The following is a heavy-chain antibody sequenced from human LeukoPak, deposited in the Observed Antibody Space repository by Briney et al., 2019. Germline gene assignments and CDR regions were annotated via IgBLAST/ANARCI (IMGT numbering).Heavy chain of an antibody. Sequence: PSETLSLTCAVYGVSFSGYYWSWIRQPPGKGLEGIGEINHSGSTNYNPSLKSRVTISVDTSKNQFSLKLSSVTAADTAVYYCARRAYYDFWSGLYYFDYWGQGTLVTVSS. CDR1: GVSFSGYY. CDR2: INHSGST. CDR3: ARRAYYDFWSGLYYFDY. J-gene: IGHJ4*02. D-gene: IGHD3-3*01. V-gene: IGHV4-34*01.